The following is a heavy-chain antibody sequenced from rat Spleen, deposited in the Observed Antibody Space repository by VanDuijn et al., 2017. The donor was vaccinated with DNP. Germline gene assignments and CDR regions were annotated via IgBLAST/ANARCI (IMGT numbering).Heavy chain of an antibody. CDR3: TRGKNYALDA. J-gene: IGHJ4*01. D-gene: IGHD1-4*01. CDR2: ISTSGGST. CDR1: GFTFSDYN. Sequence: EVQLVESGGGLVQPGRSLKLSCAASGFTFSDYNMAWVRQAPKKGLEWVATISTSGGSTYYRDSVKGRFTISRDNAKSTLYLQMDSLRSEDTATYYCTRGKNYALDAWGQGTSVTVSS. V-gene: IGHV5-27*01.